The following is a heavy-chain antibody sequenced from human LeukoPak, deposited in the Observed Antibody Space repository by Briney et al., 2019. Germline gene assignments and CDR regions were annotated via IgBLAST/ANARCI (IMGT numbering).Heavy chain of an antibody. CDR3: ARDRSGWPQVYYYGMDV. V-gene: IGHV4-39*07. CDR2: IYYSGST. D-gene: IGHD6-19*01. J-gene: IGHJ6*02. CDR1: GGSISSSGYY. Sequence: SETLSLTCTVSGGSISSSGYYWGWIRQPPGKGLEWIGSIYYSGSTYYDPSLKSRVTISVDTSKNHFSLKLSSVTAADTAVYYCARDRSGWPQVYYYGMDVWGQGTTVTVSS.